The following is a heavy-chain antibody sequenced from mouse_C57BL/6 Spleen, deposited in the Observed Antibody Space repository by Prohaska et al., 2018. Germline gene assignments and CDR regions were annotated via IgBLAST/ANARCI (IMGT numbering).Heavy chain of an antibody. D-gene: IGHD1-1*02. CDR2: IYPGDGDT. J-gene: IGHJ4*01. V-gene: IGHV1-80*01. CDR3: AREGSLRRGAMDF. Sequence: GAELVKPGASVKISCKASGYAFSSYWMNWVKQRPGKGLEWIGQIYPGDGDTNYNGKFKGKATLNADKSSSTAYMKLSSLTSEDSAVYFCAREGSLRRGAMDFWGQGTSFTVSS. CDR1: GYAFSSYW.